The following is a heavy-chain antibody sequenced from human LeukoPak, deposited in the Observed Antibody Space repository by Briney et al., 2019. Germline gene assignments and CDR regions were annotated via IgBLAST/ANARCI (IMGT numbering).Heavy chain of an antibody. V-gene: IGHV4-39*07. CDR1: GGSISGSSYY. J-gene: IGHJ6*03. D-gene: IGHD2/OR15-2a*01. CDR3: ARDLILAEDYYYYYMDV. Sequence: SETLSLTCTVSGGSISGSSYYWGWIRQPPGKGLEWIGSIYYSGSTYYNPSLKSRVTISVDTSKNQFSLRLSSVTAADTAVYYCARDLILAEDYYYYYMDVWGKGTTVTVSS. CDR2: IYYSGST.